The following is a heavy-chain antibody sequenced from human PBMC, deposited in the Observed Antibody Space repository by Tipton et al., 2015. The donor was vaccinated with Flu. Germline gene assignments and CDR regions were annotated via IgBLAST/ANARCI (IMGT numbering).Heavy chain of an antibody. V-gene: IGHV4-38-2*02. D-gene: IGHD3-22*01. CDR3: AKTYSDSSDSPHTFDH. CDR1: GHSISSGYY. Sequence: TLSLTCTVSGHSISSGYYCGWIRQPPGKGLEWIVSIYQSGTTYYNPSLKSRVTISVDTSRNQFSLKLSTVTAADTAVYYCAKTYSDSSDSPHTFDHWGQVTLGTVSS. J-gene: IGHJ5*02. CDR2: IYQSGTT.